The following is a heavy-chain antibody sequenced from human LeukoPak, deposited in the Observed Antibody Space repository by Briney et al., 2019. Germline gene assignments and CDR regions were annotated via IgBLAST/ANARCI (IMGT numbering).Heavy chain of an antibody. CDR3: ARVVVGDIAAFDI. CDR1: GYTFTSYY. J-gene: IGHJ3*02. CDR2: INPSGGST. V-gene: IGHV1-46*01. Sequence: ASVKVSCKASGYTFTSYYMHWVRQAPGQGLEWMGIINPSGGSTSYAQKFQSRVTMTRDTSTSTVYMELSSLRSEDTAVYYCARVVVGDIAAFDIWGQGTMVTVSS. D-gene: IGHD2-2*01.